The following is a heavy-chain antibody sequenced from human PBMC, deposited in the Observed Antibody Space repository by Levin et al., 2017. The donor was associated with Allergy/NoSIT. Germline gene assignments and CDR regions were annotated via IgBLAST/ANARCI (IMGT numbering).Heavy chain of an antibody. Sequence: PGGSLRLSCAASGFTFSDHYMDWVRQAPGKGLEWVGRTRNRANSYTTEYAASVKGRFTISRDDSKNSLYLQMNSLKTEDTAVYYCARASYASGTYYFDYWGQGTLVTVSS. D-gene: IGHD3-10*01. CDR1: GFTFSDHY. CDR3: ARASYASGTYYFDY. V-gene: IGHV3-72*01. CDR2: TRNRANSYTT. J-gene: IGHJ4*02.